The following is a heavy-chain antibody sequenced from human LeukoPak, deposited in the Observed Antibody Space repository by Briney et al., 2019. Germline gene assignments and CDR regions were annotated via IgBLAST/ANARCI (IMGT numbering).Heavy chain of an antibody. CDR3: ATGKGTGAFDI. CDR1: GYTFTSYY. D-gene: IGHD3-10*01. V-gene: IGHV1-69-2*01. Sequence: ASVKVSCKASGYTFTSYYMHWVQQAPGKGLEWMGLVDPEDGETIYAEKFQGRVTITADTSTDTAYMELSSLRSEDTAVYYCATGKGTGAFDIWGQGTMVTVSS. CDR2: VDPEDGET. J-gene: IGHJ3*02.